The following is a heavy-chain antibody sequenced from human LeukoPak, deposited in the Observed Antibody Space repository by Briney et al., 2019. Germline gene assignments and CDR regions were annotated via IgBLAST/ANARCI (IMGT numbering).Heavy chain of an antibody. CDR3: ATYRQVLLPFES. Sequence: GGSLRLSCAASGFTFSNYAMNWVRQAPGKGLEWVSSISGDSTDIYYADSVRGRFTISRDNSESTLSLQMNSLRAEDTAIYYCATYRQVLLPFESWGQGTLVTVSS. V-gene: IGHV3-21*04. D-gene: IGHD2-8*02. CDR2: ISGDSTDI. CDR1: GFTFSNYA. J-gene: IGHJ4*02.